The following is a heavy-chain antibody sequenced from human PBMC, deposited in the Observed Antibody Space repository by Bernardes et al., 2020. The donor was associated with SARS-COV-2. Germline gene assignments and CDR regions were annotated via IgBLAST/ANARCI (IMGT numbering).Heavy chain of an antibody. D-gene: IGHD5-12*01. V-gene: IGHV4-34*01. CDR2: LNTSGST. J-gene: IGHJ6*03. CDR1: GGSFSGSY. Sequence: SETLFLTCAVYGGSFSGSYWSWIRQPPGKGLGWIGELNTSGSTYYNPSLKSRVTISVVTSKNQFSLKLSSVNAADTAVYYYAGGRGSPCGYYYYYYYMDGGGKGTTVTVYS. CDR3: AGGRGSPCGYYYYYYYMDG.